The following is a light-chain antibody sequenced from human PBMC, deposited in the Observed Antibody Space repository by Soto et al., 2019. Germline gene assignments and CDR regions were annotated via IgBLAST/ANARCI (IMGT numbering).Light chain of an antibody. Sequence: DIQMTQSPSSLSASVGDRVTITCRASQSISTFLNWCQQKPGKAPKLLIYAASTLQSGVPSGFSGSGSGTDFALTISSLQPEDFATYFCQQSYTTPQSWTFGQGTKVEIK. CDR1: QSISTF. CDR2: AAS. CDR3: QQSYTTPQSWT. J-gene: IGKJ1*01. V-gene: IGKV1-39*01.